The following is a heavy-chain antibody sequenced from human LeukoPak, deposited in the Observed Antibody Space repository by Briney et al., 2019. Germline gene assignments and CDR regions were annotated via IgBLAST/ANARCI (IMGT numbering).Heavy chain of an antibody. J-gene: IGHJ5*02. Sequence: SETLSLTCTVSGDSISTYYWTWIRQPPGKGLEWIGYISDSGSTNYNPSLKSRVTISLDTSKNQFSLKLISLTAADTAAYYCARVEYGDYGWFDLWGQGTLVTVSS. CDR1: GDSISTYY. CDR2: ISDSGST. V-gene: IGHV4-59*01. D-gene: IGHD4-17*01. CDR3: ARVEYGDYGWFDL.